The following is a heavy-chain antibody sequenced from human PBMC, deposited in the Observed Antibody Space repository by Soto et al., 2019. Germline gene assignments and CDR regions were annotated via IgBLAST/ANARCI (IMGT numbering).Heavy chain of an antibody. CDR2: IYYSGST. V-gene: IGHV4-31*03. D-gene: IGHD1-1*01. CDR3: ARWERGSLGYYYFDY. Sequence: TLSLTCTFSGGSISSGGYYWSWIRQHPGKGLEWIGYIYYSGSTYYNPSLKSRVTISVDTSKNQFSLKLSSVTAADTAVYYCARWERGSLGYYYFDYWGQGTLVTVSS. CDR1: GGSISSGGYY. J-gene: IGHJ4*02.